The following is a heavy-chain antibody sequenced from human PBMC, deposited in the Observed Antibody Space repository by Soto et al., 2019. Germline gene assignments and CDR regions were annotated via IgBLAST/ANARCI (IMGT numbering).Heavy chain of an antibody. CDR1: GFTFSHYA. D-gene: IGHD3-16*01. Sequence: EVQLLESGGGLVQPGGSLRLSCAASGFTFSHYAMSWVRQAPGKGLQWVSTIFGSGAPTHYADSVKGRFGISRDNSNNMLFLKMNSLKDEDTAVYYCTREASSWGFAFDLWGQGTRVAVSS. V-gene: IGHV3-23*01. CDR2: IFGSGAPT. CDR3: TREASSWGFAFDL. J-gene: IGHJ3*01.